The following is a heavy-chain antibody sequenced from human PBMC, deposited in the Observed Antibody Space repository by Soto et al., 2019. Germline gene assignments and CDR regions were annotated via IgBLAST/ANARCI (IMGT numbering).Heavy chain of an antibody. V-gene: IGHV3-21*01. CDR2: ISSASSET. CDR1: GFTFSSYA. Sequence: GGSLRLSCAASGFTFSSYAMNWVRQVPGKGLEWVASISSASSETWYADSVKGRFIISRDNAQNSLFLQMNTLRPEDSAIYYCARVAYRGQGTLVTVSS. CDR3: ARVAY. J-gene: IGHJ4*02.